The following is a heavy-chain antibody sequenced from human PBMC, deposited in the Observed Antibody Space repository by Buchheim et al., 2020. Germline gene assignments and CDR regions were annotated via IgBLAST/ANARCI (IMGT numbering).Heavy chain of an antibody. D-gene: IGHD2-21*02. CDR3: ARDRWLYCGGDCYSDFDY. CDR1: GFTFSRYA. Sequence: QVQLVESGGGVVQPGRSLRLSCAASGFTFSRYAMHWVRQAPGKGLEWVAVISHDGSNKYYADSVKGRFTISRDNSKNTLYLQMNSLRAEDTAVYYCARDRWLYCGGDCYSDFDYWGQGTL. V-gene: IGHV3-30-3*01. J-gene: IGHJ4*02. CDR2: ISHDGSNK.